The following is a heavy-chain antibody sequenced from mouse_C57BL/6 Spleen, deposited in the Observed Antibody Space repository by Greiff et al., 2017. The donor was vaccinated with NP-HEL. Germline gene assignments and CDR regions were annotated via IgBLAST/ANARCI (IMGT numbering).Heavy chain of an antibody. J-gene: IGHJ2*01. CDR3: ARGGTVVAEGFYFDY. CDR2: IDPANGNT. V-gene: IGHV14-3*01. D-gene: IGHD1-1*01. CDR1: GFNIKNTY. Sequence: VQLKESVAELVRPGASVKLSCTASGFNIKNTYMHWVKQRPEQGLEWIGRIDPANGNTKYAPKFQGKATITADTSSNTAYLQLSSLTSEDTAIYYCARGGTVVAEGFYFDYWGQGTTLTVSS.